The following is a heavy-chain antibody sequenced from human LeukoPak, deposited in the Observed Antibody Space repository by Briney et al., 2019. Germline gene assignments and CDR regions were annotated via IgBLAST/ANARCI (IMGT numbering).Heavy chain of an antibody. V-gene: IGHV4-59*08. CDR3: ARGARSFDY. CDR2: IYYIGFTSFT. J-gene: IGHJ4*02. CDR1: GASIRTYY. Sequence: SQTLSLTCTGSGASIRTYYWSWIRQPPGKGLEWIGYIYYIGFTSFTNYNPSLKSRVTMSVDTSKNQFSLKLSSLTAADTAVYYCARGARSFDYWGQGTLVTVSS.